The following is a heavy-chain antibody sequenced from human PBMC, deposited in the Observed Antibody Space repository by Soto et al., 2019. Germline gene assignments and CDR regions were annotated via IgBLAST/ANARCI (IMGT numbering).Heavy chain of an antibody. Sequence: GGSLRLSCAASGFTFSSYRMHWVRQAPEKGLVWVSHIDSDGTTTTYADSVKGRFTISRDNAKNTLYLQMNSLRAEDTAVYYCARRSDCSGATCYSGNYFDFWGQGTLVTVSS. D-gene: IGHD2-15*01. CDR1: GFTFSSYR. J-gene: IGHJ4*02. CDR2: IDSDGTTT. CDR3: ARRSDCSGATCYSGNYFDF. V-gene: IGHV3-74*03.